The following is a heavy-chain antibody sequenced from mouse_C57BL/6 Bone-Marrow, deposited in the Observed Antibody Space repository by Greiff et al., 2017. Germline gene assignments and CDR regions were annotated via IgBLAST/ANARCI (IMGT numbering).Heavy chain of an antibody. J-gene: IGHJ4*01. CDR3: ARQICDDYGGFYDAIDY. V-gene: IGHV5-6*01. D-gene: IGHD2-4*01. Sequence: EVKLVESGGDLVKPGGSLKLSCAASGFTFSSYGMSWVRQTPDKRLEWVATISSGGSYTYYPDSVKGRFTISRDNAKNTLYLQMSSLKSEDTAMYDCARQICDDYGGFYDAIDYWGQGTSVTVSS. CDR2: ISSGGSYT. CDR1: GFTFSSYG.